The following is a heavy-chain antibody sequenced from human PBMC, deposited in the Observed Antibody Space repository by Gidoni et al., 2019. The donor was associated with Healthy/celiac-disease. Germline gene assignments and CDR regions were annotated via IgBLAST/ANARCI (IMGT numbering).Heavy chain of an antibody. CDR2: SFYSGKT. Sequence: QVQLQESGPGLVKPSQTLSLTCTVAGGSSSRGDFYWSWTRQSPGKGLEWIGNSFYSGKTYYNPSLKSRVTISVATSKNQFSLKLSSVTAAATAVYYCARVHDSSGYYFPLDYWGQGTLVTVSS. D-gene: IGHD3-22*01. J-gene: IGHJ4*02. CDR1: GGSSSRGDFY. CDR3: ARVHDSSGYYFPLDY. V-gene: IGHV4-30-4*01.